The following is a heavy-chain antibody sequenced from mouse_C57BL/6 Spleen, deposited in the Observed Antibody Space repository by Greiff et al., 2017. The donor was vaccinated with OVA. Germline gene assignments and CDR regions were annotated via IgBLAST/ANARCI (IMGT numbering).Heavy chain of an antibody. CDR1: GYTFTGYW. CDR2: ILPGSGST. D-gene: IGHD1-1*01. V-gene: IGHV1-9*01. J-gene: IGHJ3*01. CDR3: ARRTDYYGSSPFAY. Sequence: KQSGAELMKPGASVKLSCKATGYTFTGYWIEWVKQRPGHGLEWIGEILPGSGSTNYNEKFKGKATFTADTSSNTAYMQLSSLTTEDSAIYYCARRTDYYGSSPFAYWGQGTLVTVSA.